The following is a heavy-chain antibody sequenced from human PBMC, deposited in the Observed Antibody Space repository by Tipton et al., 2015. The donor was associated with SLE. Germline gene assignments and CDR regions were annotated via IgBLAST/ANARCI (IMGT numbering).Heavy chain of an antibody. V-gene: IGHV4-61*02. CDR2: IYASGST. CDR3: ASLNVDTANWDY. CDR1: GGSISSSSYY. D-gene: IGHD5-18*01. J-gene: IGHJ4*02. Sequence: TLSLTCTVSGGSISSSSYYWSWVRQPAGKGLEWIGRIYASGSTNYNPSLKSRVTISVDTSKNQFSLKLSSVTAADTAVYYCASLNVDTANWDYWGQGTLVTVSS.